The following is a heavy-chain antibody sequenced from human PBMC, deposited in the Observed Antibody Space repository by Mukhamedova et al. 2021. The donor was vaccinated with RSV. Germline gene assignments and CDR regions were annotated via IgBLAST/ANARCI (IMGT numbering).Heavy chain of an antibody. CDR2: DSGST. D-gene: IGHD3-9*01. CDR3: ARGLRDQVRFFAWFNNWFDP. Sequence: DSGSTNYNPSLESRVTLSLDTSKIQFSLTLNSVTAADTAVYYCARGLRDQVRFFAWFNNWFDPWGQGTLVTVSS. J-gene: IGHJ5*02. V-gene: IGHV4-34*01.